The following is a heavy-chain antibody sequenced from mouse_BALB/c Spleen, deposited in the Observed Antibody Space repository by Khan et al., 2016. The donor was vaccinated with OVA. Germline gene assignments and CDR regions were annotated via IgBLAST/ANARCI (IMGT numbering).Heavy chain of an antibody. J-gene: IGHJ3*01. D-gene: IGHD2-4*01. Sequence: VQLKQSGAELVKPGASVKLSCTASGFNIKDTYMHWVKQRPEQGLEWIGRIDPANGNTKYDPKFQGKATIPADTSSNTAYLQLSSLTSEDTAVYYCASPYDYGFAYWGQGTLVTVSA. CDR1: GFNIKDTY. CDR2: IDPANGNT. V-gene: IGHV14-3*02. CDR3: ASPYDYGFAY.